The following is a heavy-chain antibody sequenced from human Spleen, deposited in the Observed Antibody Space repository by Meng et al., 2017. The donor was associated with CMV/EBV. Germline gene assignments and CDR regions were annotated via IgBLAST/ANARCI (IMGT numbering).Heavy chain of an antibody. CDR2: MNPNSGNT. Sequence: ASVKVSCKASGYTFTSYDINWVRQATGQGLEWMGWMNPNSGNTGYAQKFQGRVTMTRNTSISTAYMELSSLRSEDTAVYYCARSGEGLRPPRNYYGMDVWGQGTTVTVSS. V-gene: IGHV1-8*01. D-gene: IGHD3-16*01. CDR1: GYTFTSYD. J-gene: IGHJ6*02. CDR3: ARSGEGLRPPRNYYGMDV.